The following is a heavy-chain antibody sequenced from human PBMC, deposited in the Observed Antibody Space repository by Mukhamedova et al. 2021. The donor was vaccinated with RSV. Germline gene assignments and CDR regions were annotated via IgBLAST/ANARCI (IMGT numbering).Heavy chain of an antibody. CDR1: STWGMG. J-gene: IGHJ3*01. V-gene: IGHV2-5*04. CDR3: VKCLTRFRFLQRTWAGAFDF. Sequence: STWGMGVGWVRQPPGKALDWLAVIYWNGDERYSPSLKSRLTITKATSKNQVFLTLTNMDPEDTGTYHCVKCLTRFRFLQRTWAGAFDF. D-gene: IGHD3-3*01. CDR2: IYWNGDE.